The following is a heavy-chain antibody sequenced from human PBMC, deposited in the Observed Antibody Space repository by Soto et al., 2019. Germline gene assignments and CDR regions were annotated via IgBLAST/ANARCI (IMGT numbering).Heavy chain of an antibody. CDR3: GRQYDTNANPRWGYFDY. D-gene: IGHD2-8*01. CDR1: GLTFRTYS. Sequence: QVHLMESRGGVAQPGRPLRLSCVVSGLTFRTYSMHWVRLAPGKGLEWLAVISFDGQTKVYADSVRGRLTVSRDNPKNTLYLQLNSLTTADTAVYYCGRQYDTNANPRWGYFDYWGQGTQVIVSS. V-gene: IGHV3-30*04. J-gene: IGHJ4*02. CDR2: ISFDGQTK.